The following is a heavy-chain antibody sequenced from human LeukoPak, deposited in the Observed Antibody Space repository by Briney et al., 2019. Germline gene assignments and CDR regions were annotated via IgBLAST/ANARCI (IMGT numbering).Heavy chain of an antibody. D-gene: IGHD6-13*01. CDR1: GFTFDDYA. CDR2: ISGDGGST. CDR3: AKGDSSSWYEPIDY. V-gene: IGHV3-43*02. Sequence: QPGGSLRLSCAASGFTFDDYAMHWVRQAPGKGLEWVSLISGDGGSTYYADSVKGRFTISRDNSKNSLYLQMSSLRTEDTALYYCAKGDSSSWYEPIDYWGQGTLVTVSS. J-gene: IGHJ4*02.